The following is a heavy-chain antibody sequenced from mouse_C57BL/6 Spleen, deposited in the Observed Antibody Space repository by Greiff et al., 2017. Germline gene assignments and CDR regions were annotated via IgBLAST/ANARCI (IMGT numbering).Heavy chain of an antibody. J-gene: IGHJ1*03. CDR3: ARDSSYRYFDV. V-gene: IGHV1-80*01. Sequence: QVQLQQSGAELVKPGASVKISCKASGYAFSSYWMNWVKQSPGKGLEWIGQIYPGDGDTNYNGTFKGKATLTADKSSSTAYMQLSSLTSEDSAVYFCARDSSYRYFDVWGTGTTVTVSS. D-gene: IGHD1-1*01. CDR1: GYAFSSYW. CDR2: IYPGDGDT.